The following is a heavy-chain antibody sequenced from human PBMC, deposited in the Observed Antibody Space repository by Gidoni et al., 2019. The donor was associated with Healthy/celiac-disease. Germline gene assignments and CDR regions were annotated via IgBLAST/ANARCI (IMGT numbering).Heavy chain of an antibody. CDR3: AKDRVGAIS. D-gene: IGHD1-26*01. Sequence: QVQLVESGGGVVQPGRSLRLSCAASGFTFSSYGMHWVRQAPDKGLEWVAVISYDGSNKYYADSVKGRFTISRDNSKNTLYLQMNSLRAEDTAVYYCAKDRVGAISWGQGTMVTVSS. V-gene: IGHV3-30*18. CDR1: GFTFSSYG. CDR2: ISYDGSNK. J-gene: IGHJ3*01.